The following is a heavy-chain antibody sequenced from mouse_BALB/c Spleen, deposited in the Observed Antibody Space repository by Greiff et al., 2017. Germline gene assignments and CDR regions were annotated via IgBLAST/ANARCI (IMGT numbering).Heavy chain of an antibody. Sequence: QVQLQQSGAELVRPGSSVKISCKASGYAFSSYGMNWVKQRPGQGLEWIGQIYPGDGDTNYNGKFKGKATLTADKSSSTAYMQLSSLTSEDSAVYFCASPYDCSAWFAYWGQGTLVTVSA. J-gene: IGHJ3*01. CDR1: GYAFSSYG. D-gene: IGHD2-3*01. CDR3: ASPYDCSAWFAY. V-gene: IGHV1-80*01. CDR2: IYPGDGDT.